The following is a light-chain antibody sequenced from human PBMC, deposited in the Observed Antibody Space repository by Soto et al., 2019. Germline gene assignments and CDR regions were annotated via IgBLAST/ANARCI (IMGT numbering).Light chain of an antibody. Sequence: DIQMTQSPSTLSASVGDRVTITCRASQTIFSWLAWYQQKPGTPPKLLIYKASTLQSGVPSRFSGSGSGTEFTLTISSLQPDEIATYYCKQYHSYSRTFGQGNKVDIK. CDR2: KAS. J-gene: IGKJ1*01. CDR1: QTIFSW. V-gene: IGKV1-5*03. CDR3: KQYHSYSRT.